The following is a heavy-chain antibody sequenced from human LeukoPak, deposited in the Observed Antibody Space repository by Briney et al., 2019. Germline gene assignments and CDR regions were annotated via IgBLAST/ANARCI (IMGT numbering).Heavy chain of an antibody. CDR3: ARTYMTSARFDP. Sequence: PSETLSLTCTVSGGSISSGGYYWCWIRQHPGKGLEWIGYIYYSGSTYYNPSLKSRVTISVDTSKNQFSLKLSSVTAADTAVYYCARTYMTSARFDPWGQGTLVTVSS. D-gene: IGHD2-21*02. CDR2: IYYSGST. V-gene: IGHV4-31*03. J-gene: IGHJ5*02. CDR1: GGSISSGGYY.